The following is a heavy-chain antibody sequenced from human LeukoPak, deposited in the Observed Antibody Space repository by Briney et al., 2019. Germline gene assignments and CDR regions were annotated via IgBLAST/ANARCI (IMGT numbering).Heavy chain of an antibody. CDR1: GITLSNYG. V-gene: IGHV3-23*01. D-gene: IGHD5-24*01. Sequence: PGGSLRLSCAVSGITLSNYGMSWVRQAPGKGLEWVAGISGSGGSTNYADSVKGRFTISRDNPKNTLFLQMNSLRAEDTAVYFCAKRGVVIRVILVGFHREGYHFDSWGQGALVTVSS. CDR3: AKRGVVIRVILVGFHREGYHFDS. CDR2: ISGSGGST. J-gene: IGHJ4*02.